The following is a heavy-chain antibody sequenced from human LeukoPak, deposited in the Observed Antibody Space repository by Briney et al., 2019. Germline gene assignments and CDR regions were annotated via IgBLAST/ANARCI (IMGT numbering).Heavy chain of an antibody. Sequence: AGGSPRLPCAASGFTFSSFAMHWVRQAPGKGLEWVAVLSYDGTNKYYADSVKGRFTISRDNSKNTLYLQMNSLRAEDTAIYYCAKEIDYGGNSFDYWGQGTLVTVSS. CDR2: LSYDGTNK. D-gene: IGHD4-23*01. CDR1: GFTFSSFA. CDR3: AKEIDYGGNSFDY. J-gene: IGHJ4*02. V-gene: IGHV3-30*18.